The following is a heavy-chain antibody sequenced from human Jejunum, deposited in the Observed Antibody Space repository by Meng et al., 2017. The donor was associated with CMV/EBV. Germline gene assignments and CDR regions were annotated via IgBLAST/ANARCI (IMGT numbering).Heavy chain of an antibody. CDR2: ISGSGDNI. V-gene: IGHV3-21*01. CDR3: AFRATQVLFDV. D-gene: IGHD1-1*01. Sequence: QVVERGGGLVKPWGSLTLSCAASGFTFSNFYMNWVRQAPGKGLEWISSISGSGDNIYYADSVRGRFTISRDNAKNSLYLQMNSLRAEDTAVYYCAFRATQVLFDVWGRGTLVTVSS. CDR1: GFTFSNFY. J-gene: IGHJ2*01.